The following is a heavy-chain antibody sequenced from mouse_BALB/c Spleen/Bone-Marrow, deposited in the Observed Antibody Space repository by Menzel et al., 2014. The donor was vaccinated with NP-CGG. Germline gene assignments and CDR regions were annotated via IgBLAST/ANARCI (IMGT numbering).Heavy chain of an antibody. J-gene: IGHJ2*01. CDR2: IYPNNGGN. V-gene: IGHV1S29*02. D-gene: IGHD1-1*02. CDR3: ARRGSPYYFDY. CDR1: GYTFTDYN. Sequence: SGPELVKPGASVKISCKASGYTFTDYNMHWVKQSHGKSLEWIGYIYPNNGGNGYNQKFKSKATVTADNSSSTAYMELRSLTSEDSAVYYCARRGSPYYFDYWGQGTTLTVSS.